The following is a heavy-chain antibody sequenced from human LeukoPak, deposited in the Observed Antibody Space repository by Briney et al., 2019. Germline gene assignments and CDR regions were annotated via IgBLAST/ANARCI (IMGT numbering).Heavy chain of an antibody. CDR3: ARGRGRRPAAIFDY. J-gene: IGHJ4*02. V-gene: IGHV4-34*01. D-gene: IGHD2-2*02. CDR1: GGSFSGYY. CDR2: INHSGST. Sequence: PETLSLTCAVYGGSFSGYYWSWIRQPPGKGLEWIGEINHSGSTNYNPSLKSRVTISVDTSKNQFSLKLSSVTAADTAVYYCARGRGRRPAAIFDYWGQGTLVTVSS.